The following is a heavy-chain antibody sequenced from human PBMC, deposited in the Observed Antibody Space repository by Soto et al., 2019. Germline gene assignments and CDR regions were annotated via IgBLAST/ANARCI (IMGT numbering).Heavy chain of an antibody. D-gene: IGHD3-10*01. CDR3: ARVATPGWFDP. Sequence: SETLSLTCTVSGGSISSYYWSWIRQPPGKGLEWIGYMYHSGSTYYNPSFKSRITISVDTSKNQFSLRLNSVTAADTAVYYCARVATPGWFDPWGQGTLVTVSS. CDR1: GGSISSYY. V-gene: IGHV4-59*04. J-gene: IGHJ5*02. CDR2: MYHSGST.